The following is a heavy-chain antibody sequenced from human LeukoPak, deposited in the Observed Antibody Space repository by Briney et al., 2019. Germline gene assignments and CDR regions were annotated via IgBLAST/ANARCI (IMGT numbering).Heavy chain of an antibody. CDR1: GGSFSGYY. V-gene: IGHV4-34*01. J-gene: IGHJ4*02. CDR3: ARRNYVFSSKTFDY. Sequence: SETLSLTCAVYGGSFSGYYWSWIRQPPGKGLEWIGEINHSGSTNYNPSLKSRVTISVDTSKNQFSLKLSSVTAAATAVYYCARRNYVFSSKTFDYWGQGTLVTVSS. D-gene: IGHD1-7*01. CDR2: INHSGST.